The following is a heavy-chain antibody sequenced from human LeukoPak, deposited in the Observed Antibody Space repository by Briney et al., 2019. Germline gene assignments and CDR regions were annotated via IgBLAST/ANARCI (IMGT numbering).Heavy chain of an antibody. Sequence: GGSLRLSCAASGFTFSSYAMSWVRQAPGKGLEWVAAISDSGGSTYYADSVKGGFTISRDNSKNTLYLQRNSPRAEDTAVYYCAKKISTPLVSAYYSYYMDVWGKGTTVTVSS. V-gene: IGHV3-23*01. CDR1: GFTFSSYA. J-gene: IGHJ6*03. CDR2: ISDSGGST. CDR3: AKKISTPLVSAYYSYYMDV. D-gene: IGHD2/OR15-2a*01.